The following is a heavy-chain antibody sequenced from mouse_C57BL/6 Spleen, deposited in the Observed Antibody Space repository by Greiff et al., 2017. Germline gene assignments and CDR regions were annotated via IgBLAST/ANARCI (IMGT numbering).Heavy chain of an antibody. CDR2: IDPEDGET. J-gene: IGHJ3*01. D-gene: IGHD1-1*01. Sequence: VQLQQSGAELVKPGASVKLSCTASGFNIKDYYMHWVKQRTEQGLEWIGRIDPEDGETKYAPKFQGKATIPADTSSNTAYLQLSSLTSEDTAVYYCASLYDYGSSYVWFAYWGQGTLVTVSA. CDR3: ASLYDYGSSYVWFAY. CDR1: GFNIKDYY. V-gene: IGHV14-2*01.